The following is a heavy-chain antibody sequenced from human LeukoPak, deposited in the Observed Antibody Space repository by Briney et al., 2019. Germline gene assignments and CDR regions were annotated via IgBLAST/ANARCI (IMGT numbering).Heavy chain of an antibody. J-gene: IGHJ4*02. Sequence: SQTLSLTCAISGDRVSSNSAAWNWIRQSPSRGLEWLGRTYYRSKWYNDYAVSVKSRITINPDTSKNQFSLQLNSVTPEDTAVYYCARVQKYYDILTGYHFDYWGQGTLVTVSS. CDR1: GDRVSSNSAA. CDR3: ARVQKYYDILTGYHFDY. D-gene: IGHD3-9*01. CDR2: TYYRSKWYN. V-gene: IGHV6-1*01.